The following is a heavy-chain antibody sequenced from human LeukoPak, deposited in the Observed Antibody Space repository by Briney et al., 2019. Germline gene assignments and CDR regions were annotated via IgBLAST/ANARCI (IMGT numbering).Heavy chain of an antibody. Sequence: PSETLSLTCVVSGYSISNDYYWGWIRQPPGKGLEGHGSVYHTGSPYYNQSLKSGVTISVDTSQNQLSLKLRSVTDADTAVYYCARGGIVVAVYFDFWGKGTLVTVSS. D-gene: IGHD2-15*01. CDR2: VYHTGSP. CDR3: ARGGIVVAVYFDF. J-gene: IGHJ4*02. CDR1: GYSISNDYY. V-gene: IGHV4-38-2*01.